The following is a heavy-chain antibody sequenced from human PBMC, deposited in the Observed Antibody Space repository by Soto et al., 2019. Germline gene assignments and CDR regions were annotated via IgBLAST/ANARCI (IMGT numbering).Heavy chain of an antibody. V-gene: IGHV1-18*01. D-gene: IGHD1-20*01. CDR1: GYTFTSYG. Sequence: QVQLVQSGAEVKKPGASVKVSCKASGYTFTSYGISWVRQAPGQGLEWMGWINAYNGNTKNAQKVQDRVTMTTATSPSTAYMELRSLRSDDTAVYYCERDAAIGMNDYWGQGTLVTVSS. CDR3: ERDAAIGMNDY. J-gene: IGHJ4*02. CDR2: INAYNGNT.